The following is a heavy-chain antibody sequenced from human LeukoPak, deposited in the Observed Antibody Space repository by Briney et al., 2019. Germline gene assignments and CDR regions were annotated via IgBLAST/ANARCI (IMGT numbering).Heavy chain of an antibody. V-gene: IGHV3-53*01. CDR3: VGQTHKDY. Sequence: GGSLRLSCAASGFTVSNSYMSWVRQAPGKGLEWVSVPYSGGGAYYTDSVRGRFTISRDSSKNTLYLQMNGLRADDTAVYYCVGQTHKDYWGQGTLVTVSS. CDR1: GFTVSNSY. CDR2: PYSGGGA. J-gene: IGHJ4*02.